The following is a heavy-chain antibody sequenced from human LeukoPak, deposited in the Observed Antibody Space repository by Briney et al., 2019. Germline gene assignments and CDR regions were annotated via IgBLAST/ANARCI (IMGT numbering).Heavy chain of an antibody. V-gene: IGHV3-7*01. CDR1: GFTFSSYW. CDR3: AREGAPSGYDYHY. CDR2: IKQDGSEK. J-gene: IGHJ4*02. Sequence: GGSLRLSCAASGFTFSSYWMSWVRQAPGKGPEWVANIKQDGSEKYYVDSVKGRFTISRDNAKNSLYLQMNSLRAEDTAVYYCAREGAPSGYDYHYWGQGTLVTVSS. D-gene: IGHD5-12*01.